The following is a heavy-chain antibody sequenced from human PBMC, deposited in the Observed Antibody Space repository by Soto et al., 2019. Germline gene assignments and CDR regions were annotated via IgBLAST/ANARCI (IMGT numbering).Heavy chain of an antibody. CDR3: ARVRASFAFDI. V-gene: IGHV4-61*01. CDR1: GGSVSSGSYY. Sequence: SETLSLTCTVSGGSVSSGSYYWSWIRQPPGKGLEWIGYIYYSGSTNYNPSLKSRVTISVDTSKNQFSLKLSSVTAADTAVYYCARVRASFAFDIWGQGPMVT. J-gene: IGHJ3*02. CDR2: IYYSGST. D-gene: IGHD3-16*02.